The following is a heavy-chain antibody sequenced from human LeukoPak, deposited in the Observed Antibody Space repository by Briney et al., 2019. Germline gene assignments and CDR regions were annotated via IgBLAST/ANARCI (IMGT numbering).Heavy chain of an antibody. Sequence: ASVRVSCKASGGTFSSYAISWVRQAPGQGLEWMGRINPNSGDTHSAQKFQGRVTMTRDTSISTAYMELSRLRPDDTALYYCARDRVYGGNDFDYWGQGTLVTVSS. J-gene: IGHJ4*02. CDR3: ARDRVYGGNDFDY. D-gene: IGHD4-23*01. CDR2: INPNSGDT. CDR1: GGTFSSYA. V-gene: IGHV1-2*06.